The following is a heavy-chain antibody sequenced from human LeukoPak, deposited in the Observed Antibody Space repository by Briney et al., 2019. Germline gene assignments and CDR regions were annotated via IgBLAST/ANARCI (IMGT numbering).Heavy chain of an antibody. CDR1: GFTFSNYA. CDR2: IGYRGGSI. V-gene: IGHV3-23*01. Sequence: PGGSLRLSCAASGFTFSNYAMSWVRQAPGKGLEWVSIIGYRGGSIYYAYSVQGRFTISRDNSKNTLYLQMNSLRAEDTAMYYCAKDRSGPAEHWGQGTLVTVSS. J-gene: IGHJ1*01. CDR3: AKDRSGPAEH.